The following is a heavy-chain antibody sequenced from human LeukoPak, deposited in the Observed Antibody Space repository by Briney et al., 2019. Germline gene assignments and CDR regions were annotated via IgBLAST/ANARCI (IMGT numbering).Heavy chain of an antibody. CDR1: GFIFNNYW. J-gene: IGHJ4*02. CDR2: INSDGSSR. Sequence: GGSLRLSRAASGFIFNNYWMHWVRQAPGKGLVWVSRINSDGSSRNYADSVKGRFTISRDNAKNTLYLRMNSLRAEDTAVYYCASASSHRIAAGGDYWGQGTLVTVSS. D-gene: IGHD6-13*01. CDR3: ASASSHRIAAGGDY. V-gene: IGHV3-74*01.